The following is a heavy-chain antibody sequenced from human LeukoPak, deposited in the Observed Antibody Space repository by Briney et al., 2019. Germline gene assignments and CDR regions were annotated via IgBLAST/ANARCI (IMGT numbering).Heavy chain of an antibody. CDR3: ARQAVAGTTLFDY. Sequence: SETLSLTCTVSAGSISSYYWSWIRQPAENGLEWIGRIYTSGSTNYNPSLKSRVTMSVDPCKNQFSLKLSSVTAADTAVYYCARQAVAGTTLFDYWGQGTLVTVSS. D-gene: IGHD6-19*01. CDR1: AGSISSYY. CDR2: IYTSGST. J-gene: IGHJ4*02. V-gene: IGHV4-4*07.